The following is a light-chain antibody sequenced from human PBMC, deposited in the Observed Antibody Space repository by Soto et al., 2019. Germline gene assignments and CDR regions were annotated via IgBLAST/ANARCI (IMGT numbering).Light chain of an antibody. V-gene: IGKV3-15*01. Sequence: EIVLTQSPGTLSLSPVERATLSCMASQSVSSNLAWYQQKPGQAPRLLIYGASTRATGIPARFSGSGSGTEFTLTISSLQSEDFAVYYCQQYNNWPPVFGQGTKVDIK. J-gene: IGKJ1*01. CDR3: QQYNNWPPV. CDR1: QSVSSN. CDR2: GAS.